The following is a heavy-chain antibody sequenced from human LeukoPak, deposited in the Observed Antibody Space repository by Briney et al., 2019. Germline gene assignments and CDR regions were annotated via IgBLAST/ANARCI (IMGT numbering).Heavy chain of an antibody. Sequence: PGGSLRLSCAASGFTFSSYAMSWVRQAPGKGLEGVSAISGSGGSTYYADSVKGRFTISRDNSKNTLYLQMNSLRAEDTAVYYCAKDYYGSGSYPFDYWGQGTLVTVSS. CDR3: AKDYYGSGSYPFDY. V-gene: IGHV3-23*01. J-gene: IGHJ4*02. CDR1: GFTFSSYA. CDR2: ISGSGGST. D-gene: IGHD3-10*01.